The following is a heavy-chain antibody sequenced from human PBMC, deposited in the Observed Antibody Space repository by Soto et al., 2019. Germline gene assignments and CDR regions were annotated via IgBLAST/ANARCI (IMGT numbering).Heavy chain of an antibody. V-gene: IGHV1-69*12. CDR1: GGTFSSYA. J-gene: IGHJ6*02. D-gene: IGHD6-19*01. Sequence: QVQLVQSGAEVKKPGSSVKVSCKASGGTFSSYAISWVRQAPGQGLEWMGGIIPIFGTANYAQKFQGRVTITADESTSTAYRELSSLRSEDTAVYYCARGSIAVAGSYYYYYGMDVWGQGTTVTVSS. CDR3: ARGSIAVAGSYYYYYGMDV. CDR2: IIPIFGTA.